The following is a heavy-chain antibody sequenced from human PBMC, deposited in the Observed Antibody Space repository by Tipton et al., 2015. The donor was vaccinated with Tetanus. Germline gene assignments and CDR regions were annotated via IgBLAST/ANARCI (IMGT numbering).Heavy chain of an antibody. J-gene: IGHJ6*02. D-gene: IGHD2-15*01. CDR1: GFTFSDYY. V-gene: IGHV3-11*01. CDR3: AKDHGPEITSVAATRYYYYGMDV. Sequence: SLRLSCAASGFTFSDYYLSWIRQAPGKGLEWVSYISRSGTNIHYADSVKGRFTISRDNSKNTLYLQMNSLRVEDTAVYYCAKDHGPEITSVAATRYYYYGMDVWGQGTTVTVSS. CDR2: ISRSGTNI.